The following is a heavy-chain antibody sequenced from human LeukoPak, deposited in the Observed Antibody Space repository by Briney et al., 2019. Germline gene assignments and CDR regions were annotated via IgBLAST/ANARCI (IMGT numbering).Heavy chain of an antibody. V-gene: IGHV4-34*01. CDR1: GGSFSGYY. CDR2: INHSGST. CDR3: ARGSTDVYWYLDV. Sequence: SETLSLTCAVYGGSFSGYYWSWIRQPPGKGLEWIGEINHSGSTAYNPSLKSRVTISLETSKNQLSLMLTSVTAADTAMYYCARGSTDVYWYLDVWGRGTLVTVSS. J-gene: IGHJ2*01.